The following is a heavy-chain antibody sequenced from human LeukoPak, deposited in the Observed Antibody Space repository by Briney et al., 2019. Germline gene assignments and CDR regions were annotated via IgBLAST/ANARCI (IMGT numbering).Heavy chain of an antibody. D-gene: IGHD4-11*01. V-gene: IGHV4-4*07. J-gene: IGHJ3*02. CDR2: VYTSGST. CDR3: ARAPWAYGNYVHAFDI. CDR1: GGSISSYY. Sequence: TSETLSLTCTVSGGSISSYYWSWIRQPPGKGLEWIGRVYTSGSTNYNPSLKSRVTMSVDTSKNQFSLKLSSVTAADTAGYYCARAPWAYGNYVHAFDIWGQGTMVTVSS.